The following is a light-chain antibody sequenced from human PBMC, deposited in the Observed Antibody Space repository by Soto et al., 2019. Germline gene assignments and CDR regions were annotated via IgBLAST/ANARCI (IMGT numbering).Light chain of an antibody. Sequence: EIVLTQSPATLSLSPWERAILSCRASQSVSTFLAWFQQKPGQPPRLLIYNASNRTTGIPARFSGSGSGTDFTLTISSLGPEDFAVYYCQQRGDWPPITFGQGTRLEIK. CDR2: NAS. CDR1: QSVSTF. CDR3: QQRGDWPPIT. J-gene: IGKJ5*01. V-gene: IGKV3-11*01.